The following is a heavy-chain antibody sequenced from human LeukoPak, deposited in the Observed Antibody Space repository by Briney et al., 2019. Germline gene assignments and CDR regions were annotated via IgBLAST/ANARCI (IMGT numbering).Heavy chain of an antibody. D-gene: IGHD1-26*01. J-gene: IGHJ4*02. CDR3: ARHLDSGSYYFDY. V-gene: IGHV4-59*08. CDR1: GGSISSYY. CDR2: IYYSGST. Sequence: SETLSLTCTVSGGSISSYYWSWIRQPPGKGLEWIGYIYYSGSTNYNPSLKSRVTISVDTSKNQFSLKLSSVTAADTAVYYCARHLDSGSYYFDYWGQGTLATVSS.